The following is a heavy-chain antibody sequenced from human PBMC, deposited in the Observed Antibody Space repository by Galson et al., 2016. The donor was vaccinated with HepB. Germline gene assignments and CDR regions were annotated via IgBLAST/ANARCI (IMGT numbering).Heavy chain of an antibody. Sequence: VKVSCKASGYIFTSFTIHWVRQAPGQRPEWMGWITPVNGNTKYSLKFRGRVNVTRDTAASTVSMEVSSLTTEDTAIYYCARGVSTAQQHWGQGTLVTVSS. J-gene: IGHJ4*02. CDR2: ITPVNGNT. CDR1: GYIFTSFT. CDR3: ARGVSTAQQH. V-gene: IGHV1-3*01. D-gene: IGHD1/OR15-1a*01.